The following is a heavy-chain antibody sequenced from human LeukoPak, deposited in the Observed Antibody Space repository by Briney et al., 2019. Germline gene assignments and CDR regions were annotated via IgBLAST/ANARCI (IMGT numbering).Heavy chain of an antibody. CDR3: ARDPEIAVAGTQGAFDI. D-gene: IGHD6-19*01. Sequence: ASVKVSCKASGYTFTGYYMHWVRQAPGQGLEWMGWINPNSGGTNYAQKFQGRVTMTRDTSISTAYMELSRLRSDDTAVYYCARDPEIAVAGTQGAFDIWGQGTMVTVSS. CDR2: INPNSGGT. V-gene: IGHV1-2*02. CDR1: GYTFTGYY. J-gene: IGHJ3*02.